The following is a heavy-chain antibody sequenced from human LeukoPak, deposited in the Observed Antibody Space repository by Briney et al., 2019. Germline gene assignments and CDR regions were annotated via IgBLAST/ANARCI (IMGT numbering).Heavy chain of an antibody. Sequence: PGGSLRLSCSTSGFTFSNHFMHWVRQAPGKGLEYVSSIGPNGASTLYADSVKGGFTISRDNSKNALYLQLTSLRLEDTALYYCVKDLTGTWSFDYWGQGTLVTVSS. CDR2: IGPNGAST. D-gene: IGHD3-9*01. J-gene: IGHJ4*02. CDR3: VKDLTGTWSFDY. CDR1: GFTFSNHF. V-gene: IGHV3-64D*06.